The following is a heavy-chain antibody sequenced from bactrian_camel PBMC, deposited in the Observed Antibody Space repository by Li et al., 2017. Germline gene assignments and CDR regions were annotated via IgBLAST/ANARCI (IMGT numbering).Heavy chain of an antibody. D-gene: IGHD2*01. V-gene: IGHV3S55*01. CDR1: GRTDRSYS. Sequence: HVQLVESGGGSVQAGEFLRLTCTASGRTDRSYSMGWFRQDPGKEREGVAGIDSDGKTTYENSVKGRFTISLDKAKNTLYLQMNNLKPEDRAMYYCAADRYNLQLARSYSYWGRGTQVTVS. CDR3: AADRYNLQLARSYSY. CDR2: IDSDGKT. J-gene: IGHJ4*01.